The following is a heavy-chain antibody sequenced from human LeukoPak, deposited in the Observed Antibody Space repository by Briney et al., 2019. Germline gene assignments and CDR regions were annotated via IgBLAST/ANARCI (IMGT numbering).Heavy chain of an antibody. V-gene: IGHV3-21*01. CDR1: GFTFSNYN. CDR2: IRCSTTYV. CDR3: ARDEWEPTYRYFDY. D-gene: IGHD1-26*01. Sequence: GGSLRLSCAASGFTFSNYNMHWVRQAPGKGLEWVSSIRCSTTYVYYADSVKGRFTISRDNAKNTLYLQMNSLRAEDTAVYYCARDEWEPTYRYFDYWGQGTLVTVSS. J-gene: IGHJ4*02.